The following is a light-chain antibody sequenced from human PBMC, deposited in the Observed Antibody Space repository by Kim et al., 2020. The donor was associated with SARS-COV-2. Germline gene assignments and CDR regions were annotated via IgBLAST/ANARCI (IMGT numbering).Light chain of an antibody. CDR2: GAS. Sequence: EIVMTQSPATLPVSPGERATLSCRASQSVSSHLVSYQPRPGQAPRLLIYGASTSATGIPARFSGSGSGTEFTHTITSLQCGDFAVQYSQQYKNWPRAFGQGTKVEIK. V-gene: IGKV3-15*01. J-gene: IGKJ1*01. CDR1: QSVSSH. CDR3: QQYKNWPRA.